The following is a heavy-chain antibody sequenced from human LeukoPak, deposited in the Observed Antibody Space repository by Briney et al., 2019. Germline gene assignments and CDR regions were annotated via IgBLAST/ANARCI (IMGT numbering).Heavy chain of an antibody. J-gene: IGHJ4*02. CDR2: IIPIFGTA. V-gene: IGHV1-69*01. Sequence: ASVKVSCKASGGTFSSYAISWVRQAPGQGLEWMGGIIPIFGTANYAQKFQGRVTITADESTSTAYMELSSLRSEDTAVYYCASHNYGSGSAHFDYWGQGTWSPSPQ. CDR3: ASHNYGSGSAHFDY. D-gene: IGHD3-10*01. CDR1: GGTFSSYA.